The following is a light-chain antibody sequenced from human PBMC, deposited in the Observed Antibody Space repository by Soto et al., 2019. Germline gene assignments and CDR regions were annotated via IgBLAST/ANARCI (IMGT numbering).Light chain of an antibody. V-gene: IGKV1-9*01. CDR2: AAS. J-gene: IGKJ4*01. Sequence: DIQLTQSPSFLSASVGDRVTITCRASQGISSTYLAWYQQTPGKAPKILIYAASTLQSGVPSRFSGRGSGTDFTLTISSLQPEDFATYYCQQLNSYPLTFGGGTRWISN. CDR3: QQLNSYPLT. CDR1: QGISSTY.